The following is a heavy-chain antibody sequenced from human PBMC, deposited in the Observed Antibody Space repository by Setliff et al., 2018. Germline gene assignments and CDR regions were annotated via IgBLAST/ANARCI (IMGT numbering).Heavy chain of an antibody. CDR3: ARVSSSWYPIDR. D-gene: IGHD6-13*01. CDR1: GGSIRSGNYY. Sequence: PSETLSLTCAVSGGSIRSGNYYWSWVRQPPGKGLEWLGYIYYSGSTYYNPSLESRTTISVDTSKNQFSLNLSSLPAADTAVYYCARVSSSWYPIDRWGQGALVTVSS. V-gene: IGHV4-30-4*08. J-gene: IGHJ5*02. CDR2: IYYSGST.